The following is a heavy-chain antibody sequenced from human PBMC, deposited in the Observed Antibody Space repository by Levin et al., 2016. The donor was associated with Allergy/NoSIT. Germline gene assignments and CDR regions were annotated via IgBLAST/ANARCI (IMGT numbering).Heavy chain of an antibody. V-gene: IGHV3-23*01. Sequence: GESLKISCAASGIAFSSYAMSWVRQAPGKGLEWVSGISGSGDTTYYLASVKGRFTISRDEFKSTVFLQMNSLRAEDTAVYFCARVHSSSVYFYGMDVWGQGTTVTVSS. CDR1: GIAFSSYA. D-gene: IGHD6-6*01. CDR2: ISGSGDTT. J-gene: IGHJ6*02. CDR3: ARVHSSSVYFYGMDV.